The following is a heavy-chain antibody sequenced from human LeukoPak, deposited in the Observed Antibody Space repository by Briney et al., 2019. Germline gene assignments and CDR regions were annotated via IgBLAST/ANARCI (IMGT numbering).Heavy chain of an antibody. Sequence: SETLSLTCTVSGGSISSYYWSWIRQPPGKGLEWIGYIYYSGSTNYNPSLKSRVTISVDTSKNQFSLKLSSVTAADTAVYYCARGGKNFWSGMDYDYYYGMDVWGQGTTVTVSS. CDR3: ARGGKNFWSGMDYDYYYGMDV. D-gene: IGHD3-3*01. CDR1: GGSISSYY. CDR2: IYYSGST. V-gene: IGHV4-59*01. J-gene: IGHJ6*02.